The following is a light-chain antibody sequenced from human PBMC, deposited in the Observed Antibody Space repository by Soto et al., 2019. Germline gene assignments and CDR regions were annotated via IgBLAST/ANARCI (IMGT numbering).Light chain of an antibody. V-gene: IGKV3-20*01. CDR3: QQYGSSPGT. Sequence: EIVLTQSPGTLSLSPGERATLSCRASQSVSSSYLAWYQQKPVQAPRLLIYGASSRATGIPDRFSGSGSGTDFTLTISRLEPEDFAVYYCQQYGSSPGTFGKGTKVEIK. J-gene: IGKJ1*01. CDR1: QSVSSSY. CDR2: GAS.